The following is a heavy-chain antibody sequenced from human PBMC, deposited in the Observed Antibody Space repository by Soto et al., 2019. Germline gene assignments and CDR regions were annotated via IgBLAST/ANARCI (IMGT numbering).Heavy chain of an antibody. D-gene: IGHD2-2*01. J-gene: IGHJ4*02. CDR2: IYWNDDK. V-gene: IGHV2-5*01. Sequence: QITLKESGPTLVKRTQTLTLTCTFSGFSLSTSGVGVGWIRQPPGKALEWLALIYWNDDKRYSPSLKSRLTITKDTSKNPMVLTMTNMDPVETATYYCAHSEVVPAAMSGGGWYFDYWGQGTLVTVSS. CDR3: AHSEVVPAAMSGGGWYFDY. CDR1: GFSLSTSGVG.